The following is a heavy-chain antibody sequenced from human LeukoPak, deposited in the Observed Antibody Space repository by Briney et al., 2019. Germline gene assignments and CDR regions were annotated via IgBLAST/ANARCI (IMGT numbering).Heavy chain of an antibody. J-gene: IGHJ4*02. CDR3: AKGEYDILTGYWSYFDY. CDR1: GFTFSSYA. Sequence: GSLRLSCAASGFTFSSYAMSWVRQAPGKGLEWVSAISGSGGSTYYADSVKGRFTISRDNSKNTLYLQMNSLRAEDTAVYYCAKGEYDILTGYWSYFDYWGQGTLVTVSS. V-gene: IGHV3-23*01. D-gene: IGHD3-9*01. CDR2: ISGSGGST.